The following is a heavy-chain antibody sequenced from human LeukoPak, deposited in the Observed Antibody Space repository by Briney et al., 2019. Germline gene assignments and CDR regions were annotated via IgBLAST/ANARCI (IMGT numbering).Heavy chain of an antibody. CDR2: IYYSGST. J-gene: IGHJ4*02. V-gene: IGHV4-39*07. CDR1: GGSISSSRSY. Sequence: SETLSLTCSVSGGSISSSRSYWGWIRQSPGKGLEWIGIIYYSGSTYYNPSLKSRVTTSVDTSKNQFSLKLSSVTAADTAVYYCARTSSSGLVGGYYFDYWGQGTLVTVSS. CDR3: ARTSSSGLVGGYYFDY. D-gene: IGHD6-19*01.